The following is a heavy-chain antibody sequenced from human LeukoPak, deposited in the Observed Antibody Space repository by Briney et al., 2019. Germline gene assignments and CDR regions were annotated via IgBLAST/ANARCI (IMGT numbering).Heavy chain of an antibody. CDR2: IYYSGST. CDR1: GGSISSGGYY. J-gene: IGHJ5*02. V-gene: IGHV4-31*03. Sequence: SETLSLTCTVSGGSISSGGYYWSWIRQHPGKGLEWIGYIYYSGSTYYNPSLKSRVTISVDTSKNQFSLKPSSVTAADTAVYYCARAELGLWGFDPWGQGTLVTVSS. CDR3: ARAELGLWGFDP. D-gene: IGHD1-26*01.